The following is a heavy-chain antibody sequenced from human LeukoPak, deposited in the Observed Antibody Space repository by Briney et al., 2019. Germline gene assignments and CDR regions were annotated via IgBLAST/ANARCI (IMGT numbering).Heavy chain of an antibody. J-gene: IGHJ6*02. D-gene: IGHD3-16*02. CDR2: IWYDGSNK. V-gene: IGHV3-33*01. CDR3: ARGLVAFGGVIPKNYYYYGMDV. CDR1: GFTFSSYG. Sequence: GRSLRLSCAASGFTFSSYGMHWVRQAPGKGLEWVAVIWYDGSNKYYADSVKGRFTISRDNSKNTLYLQMNSLRAEDTAVYYCARGLVAFGGVIPKNYYYYGMDVWGQGTTVTVSS.